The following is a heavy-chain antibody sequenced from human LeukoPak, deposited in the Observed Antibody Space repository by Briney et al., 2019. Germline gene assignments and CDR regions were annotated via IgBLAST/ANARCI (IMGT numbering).Heavy chain of an antibody. Sequence: ASVKVSCKASGYTFTSYYMHWVRQAPGQGLEWMGVINPSGGSTSYAQKFQGRVTMARDMSTSTVYMELSSLRSEDTAVYYCARVFGTIWFDPWGQGTLVTVSS. CDR2: INPSGGST. J-gene: IGHJ5*02. D-gene: IGHD1-1*01. V-gene: IGHV1-46*01. CDR1: GYTFTSYY. CDR3: ARVFGTIWFDP.